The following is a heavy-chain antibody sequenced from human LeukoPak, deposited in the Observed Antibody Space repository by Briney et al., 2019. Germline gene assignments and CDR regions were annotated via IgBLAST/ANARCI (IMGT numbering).Heavy chain of an antibody. CDR2: INPSGGAT. J-gene: IGHJ4*02. V-gene: IGHV1-46*01. D-gene: IGHD3-16*01. Sequence: ASVKVSCKASGYTFTTYFMHWVRQAPGQGLEWMGIINPSGGATTYARKFQGRVTMTRDTSTSTFYMDLSSLRSDDTAVYYCARWSHDVRGNDHWGQGTLVTVSS. CDR1: GYTFTTYF. CDR3: ARWSHDVRGNDH.